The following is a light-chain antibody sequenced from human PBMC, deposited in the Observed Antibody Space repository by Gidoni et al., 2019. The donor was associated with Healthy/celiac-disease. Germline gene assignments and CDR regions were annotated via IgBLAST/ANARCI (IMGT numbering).Light chain of an antibody. V-gene: IGKV3-15*01. J-gene: IGKJ2*01. CDR2: GAS. Sequence: EIVMTQSPATLSVSPGERATLPCRASQRVSSNLAWYQQKPGQAPRLLIYGASTRATGIPARFSGSGSGTEFTLTISSLQSEDFAVVYCQQYNNWPPYTFXXXTKLEIK. CDR3: QQYNNWPPYT. CDR1: QRVSSN.